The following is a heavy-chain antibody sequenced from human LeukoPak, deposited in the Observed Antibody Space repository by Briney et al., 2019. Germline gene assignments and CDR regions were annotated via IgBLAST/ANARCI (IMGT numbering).Heavy chain of an antibody. J-gene: IGHJ4*02. Sequence: AGGSLRLSCADSGFTFSSYAMSWVPQAPGKGREWVSALSGIGGSTYYADSLGGRVSFSRDNTKNTLYLQMSSLRAEDTAVYYCAKAGYDFWSGYWSRFDYWGQGTLVTVSS. V-gene: IGHV3-23*01. CDR1: GFTFSSYA. CDR2: LSGIGGST. D-gene: IGHD3-3*01. CDR3: AKAGYDFWSGYWSRFDY.